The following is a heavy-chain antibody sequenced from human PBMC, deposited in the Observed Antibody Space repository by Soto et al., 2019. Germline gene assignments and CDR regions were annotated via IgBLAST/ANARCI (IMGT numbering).Heavy chain of an antibody. CDR1: GFTFSSYA. Sequence: HPGGSLRLSCAASGFTFSSYAMSWVRQAPGKGLEWVSAISGSGGSTYYADSVKGRFTISRDNSKNTLYLQMNSLRAEDTAVYYCASSPIGYCSGGSCPVGYYYYYMDVWGKGTTVTVSS. D-gene: IGHD2-15*01. CDR2: ISGSGGST. CDR3: ASSPIGYCSGGSCPVGYYYYYMDV. V-gene: IGHV3-23*01. J-gene: IGHJ6*03.